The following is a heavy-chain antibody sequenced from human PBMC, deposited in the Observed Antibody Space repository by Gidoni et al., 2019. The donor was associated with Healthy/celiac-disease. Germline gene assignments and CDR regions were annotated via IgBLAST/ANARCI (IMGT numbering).Heavy chain of an antibody. CDR2: IWYDGSNE. CDR1: GFTFSSYG. CDR3: ARAPHQQQLVPGIDY. Sequence: QVQLVESGGGVVQPGRSLRLSCAAPGFTFSSYGMHWVRQAPGKGLEWVAVIWYDGSNEYYADSVKGRFTISRDNSKNTLYLQMNSLRAEDTAVYYCARAPHQQQLVPGIDYWGQGTLVTVSS. J-gene: IGHJ4*02. D-gene: IGHD6-13*01. V-gene: IGHV3-33*01.